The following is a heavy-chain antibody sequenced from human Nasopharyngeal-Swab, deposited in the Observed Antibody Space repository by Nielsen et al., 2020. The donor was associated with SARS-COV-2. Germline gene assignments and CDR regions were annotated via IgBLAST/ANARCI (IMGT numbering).Heavy chain of an antibody. CDR1: GFTFSSYS. D-gene: IGHD6-19*01. CDR3: ARAFPGSSGWYPFDY. Sequence: GESLKISCAASGFTFSSYSMNWVRQAPGKGLEWVSSISSSSSYIYYADSVKGRFTISRDNAKNSLYLQMNSLRAEDTAVYYCARAFPGSSGWYPFDYWGQGTLVTVSS. CDR2: ISSSSSYI. V-gene: IGHV3-21*01. J-gene: IGHJ4*02.